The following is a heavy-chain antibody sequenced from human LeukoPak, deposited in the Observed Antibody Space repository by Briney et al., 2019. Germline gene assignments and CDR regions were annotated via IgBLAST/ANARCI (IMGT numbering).Heavy chain of an antibody. D-gene: IGHD3-16*01. CDR2: ISSSSSYI. CDR1: GFTFSSYS. J-gene: IGHJ5*02. CDR3: AKQAGLDWFDP. Sequence: GGSLRLSCAASGFTFSSYSMNWVRQAPGKGLEWVSSISSSSSYIYYADSVKGRFTISRDNAKNSLYLQMNSLRAEDTAVYYCAKQAGLDWFDPWGQGTLVTVSS. V-gene: IGHV3-21*01.